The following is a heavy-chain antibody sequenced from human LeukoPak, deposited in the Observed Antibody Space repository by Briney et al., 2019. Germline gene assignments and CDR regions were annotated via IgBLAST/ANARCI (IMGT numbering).Heavy chain of an antibody. V-gene: IGHV4-34*01. Sequence: SETLSLTCAVHGGSFSGYYWSWIRQPPGKGLEWIGEINHSGSTNYNPSLKSRVTISVDTSKNQFSLKLSSVTAADTAVYYCARVWHQWRDIDYWGQGTLVTVSS. D-gene: IGHD6-19*01. CDR1: GGSFSGYY. J-gene: IGHJ4*02. CDR2: INHSGST. CDR3: ARVWHQWRDIDY.